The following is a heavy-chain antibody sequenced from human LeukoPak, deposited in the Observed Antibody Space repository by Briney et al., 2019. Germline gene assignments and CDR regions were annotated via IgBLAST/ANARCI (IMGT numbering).Heavy chain of an antibody. D-gene: IGHD3-10*01. Sequence: SQTLSLTCTVSGGSISSGGYYWSWIRQHPGKGLEWIGYIYYSGSTYYNPSLKSRVTISVDTSKNQFSLKLSSVTAADTAVYYCARNVALRGTLHWFDPWGQGTLVTVSS. V-gene: IGHV4-31*03. J-gene: IGHJ5*02. CDR2: IYYSGST. CDR1: GGSISSGGYY. CDR3: ARNVALRGTLHWFDP.